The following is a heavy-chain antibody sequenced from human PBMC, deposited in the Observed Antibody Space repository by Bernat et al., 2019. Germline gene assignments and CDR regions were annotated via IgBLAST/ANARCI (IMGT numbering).Heavy chain of an antibody. J-gene: IGHJ6*03. D-gene: IGHD5-12*01. CDR1: GGTFSSYA. Sequence: QVQLVQSGAEVKKPGSSVKVSCKASGGTFSSYAISWVRQAPGQGLEWMGGIIPIFGTANYAQKFQGRGTHTADESKSTAYMEPGSLRFEDTGGYYWGRIEVATNSYFFHHMDGWGKGTPVTVS. V-gene: IGHV1-69*01. CDR3: GRIEVATNSYFFHHMDG. CDR2: IIPIFGTA.